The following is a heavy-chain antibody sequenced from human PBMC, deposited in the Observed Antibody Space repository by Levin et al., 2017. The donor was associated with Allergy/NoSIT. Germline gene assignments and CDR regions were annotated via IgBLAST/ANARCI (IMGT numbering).Heavy chain of an antibody. V-gene: IGHV3-30*18. CDR1: GFTFSSYG. CDR2: ISYDGSNK. CDR3: VKDYTSSWFRFDF. D-gene: IGHD6-13*01. J-gene: IGHJ4*02. Sequence: TGGSLRLSCAASGFTFSSYGMHWVRQDPGKGLEWVAVISYDGSNKYYGDSVKGRFTISRDNSKNTLYLQMSSLRAEDTAVYYCVKDYTSSWFRFDFWGQGTLVTVSS.